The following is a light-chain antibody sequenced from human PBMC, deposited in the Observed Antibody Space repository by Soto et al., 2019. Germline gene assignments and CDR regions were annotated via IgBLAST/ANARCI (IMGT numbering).Light chain of an antibody. J-gene: IGKJ5*01. CDR3: QQYNSQSIT. CDR1: QSISSW. CDR2: KAS. Sequence: DIQMTQSPSTLSASVGDRVTITCRASQSISSWLAWYQQKPGKAPKLLIYKASSLESGVPSRFSGSGSGTEFTLTISSLQPDDSETYYCQQYNSQSITFGQGTRLEIK. V-gene: IGKV1-5*03.